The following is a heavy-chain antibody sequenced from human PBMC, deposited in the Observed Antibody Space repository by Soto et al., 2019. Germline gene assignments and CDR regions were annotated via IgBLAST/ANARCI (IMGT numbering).Heavy chain of an antibody. J-gene: IGHJ3*02. CDR1: GGSVSSGSYY. D-gene: IGHD2-21*02. CDR2: IYYSGST. Sequence: PSETLSLTCTVSGGSVSSGSYYWSWIRQPPGKGLEWIGYIYYSGSTNYNPSLKSRVTISVDTSKNQFSLKLSSVTAADTAVYYCARFVVVTAMDAFDIWGQGTMVTVSS. V-gene: IGHV4-61*01. CDR3: ARFVVVTAMDAFDI.